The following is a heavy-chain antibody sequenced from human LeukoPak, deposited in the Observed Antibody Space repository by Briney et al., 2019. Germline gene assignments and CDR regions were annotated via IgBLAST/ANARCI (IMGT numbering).Heavy chain of an antibody. CDR2: STPSSSLI. CDR1: GFFFSTFT. CDR3: AREFVRGLRRPAAVAD. J-gene: IGHJ4*02. Sequence: AGTLRLSCAASGFFFSTFTMHWVRQAPGKGLEWVSSSTPSSSLIYYADSVKGRFAVSRDDAKTSLYLQMNTLRAEDTAVYYCAREFVRGLRRPAAVADWGQGALVTAPS. V-gene: IGHV3-21*01. D-gene: IGHD3-10*01.